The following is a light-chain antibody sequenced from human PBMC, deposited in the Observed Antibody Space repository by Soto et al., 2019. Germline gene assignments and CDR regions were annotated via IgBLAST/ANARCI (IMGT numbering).Light chain of an antibody. Sequence: VLTQSPGTLSLSPGESATLSCRASQTVSITYLTWYQQKPGQAPRLLIFGASKRATGIPDRFSGSGSGRDFTLTISGLEPEDFASYCCQQSFSIPFTFGPGTKVDIK. J-gene: IGKJ3*01. CDR2: GAS. CDR1: QTVSITY. CDR3: QQSFSIPFT. V-gene: IGKV3-20*01.